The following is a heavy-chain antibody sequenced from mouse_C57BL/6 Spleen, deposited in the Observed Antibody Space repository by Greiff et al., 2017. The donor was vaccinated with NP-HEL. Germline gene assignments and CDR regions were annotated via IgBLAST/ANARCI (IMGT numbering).Heavy chain of an antibody. V-gene: IGHV2-6-1*01. CDR3: ARHGPSPRYDCYYDRYAMDY. D-gene: IGHD2-3*01. Sequence: QVQLKESGPGLVAPSQSLSITCTVSGFSLTSYGVHWVRQPPGKGLEWLVVIWSDGSTTYNSALKSRLSISKDNSKSQVFLKMNSLQTDDTAMYYWARHGPSPRYDCYYDRYAMDYWGQGTSVTVSS. CDR1: GFSLTSYG. CDR2: IWSDGST. J-gene: IGHJ4*01.